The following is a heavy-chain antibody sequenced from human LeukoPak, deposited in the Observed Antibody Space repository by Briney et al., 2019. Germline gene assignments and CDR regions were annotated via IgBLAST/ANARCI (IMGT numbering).Heavy chain of an antibody. V-gene: IGHV4-59*01. J-gene: IGHJ4*02. CDR1: GGSFTSFY. D-gene: IGHD3-16*01. CDR2: IFYSGST. CDR3: ARADCDYIWGSFGYFDF. Sequence: SETLSLTCTVSGGSFTSFYWSWIRQPPGKGPEWIGYIFYSGSTNFNPPLKSRVTMSVDTSKNQFSLKLSSVTAADTAVYYCARADCDYIWGSFGYFDFWGQGTLVTVSS.